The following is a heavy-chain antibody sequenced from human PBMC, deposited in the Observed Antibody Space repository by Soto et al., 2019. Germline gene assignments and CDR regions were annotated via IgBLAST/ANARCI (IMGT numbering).Heavy chain of an antibody. Sequence: QITLKESGPTLVKPTQTLTLTCAFSGFSLSTGAVGVGWIRQPPGKAMEWLALIYWDDSKHYRPSLNSRVTITKDPSKDQVVLSMTHMDRVDTATYYFAPRIAAGINWYFALWGRGTLVTVSS. D-gene: IGHD6-13*01. CDR3: APRIAAGINWYFAL. V-gene: IGHV2-5*02. CDR2: IYWDDSK. J-gene: IGHJ2*01. CDR1: GFSLSTGAVG.